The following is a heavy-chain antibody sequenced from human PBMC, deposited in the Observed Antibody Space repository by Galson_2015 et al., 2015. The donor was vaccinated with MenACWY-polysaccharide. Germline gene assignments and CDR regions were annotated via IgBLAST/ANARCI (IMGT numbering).Heavy chain of an antibody. CDR3: AKVGPRSSWTMGIDF. CDR1: GFSFSANG. Sequence: SLRLSCAASGFSFSANGMSWVRQAPGRGLEWVSGSGSGGGLYYADSVKGRFTVSRDNSKNTLLLQMNNLRAEDTAVYYCAKVGPRSSWTMGIDFWGQGTLVTVSS. D-gene: IGHD6-13*01. V-gene: IGHV3-23*01. J-gene: IGHJ4*02. CDR2: SGSGGGL.